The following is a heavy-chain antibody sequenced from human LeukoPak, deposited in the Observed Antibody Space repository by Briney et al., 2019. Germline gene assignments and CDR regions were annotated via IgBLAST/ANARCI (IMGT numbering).Heavy chain of an antibody. CDR2: IYHSGST. J-gene: IGHJ3*02. D-gene: IGHD6-19*01. V-gene: IGHV4-38-2*02. CDR1: GYSISSGYY. CDR3: ARDRGSSGWYDAFDI. Sequence: SETLSLTCAVSGYSISSGYYWGWIRQPPGKGLEWIGSIYHSGSTYYNPSLKSRVTISVDTSKTQFSLKLSSVTAADTAVYYCARDRGSSGWYDAFDIWGQGTMVTVSS.